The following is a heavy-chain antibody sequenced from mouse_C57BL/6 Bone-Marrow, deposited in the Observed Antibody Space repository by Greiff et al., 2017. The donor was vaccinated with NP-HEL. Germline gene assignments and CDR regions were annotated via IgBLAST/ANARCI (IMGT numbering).Heavy chain of an antibody. CDR3: ARSYYLYFDY. V-gene: IGHV3-1*01. D-gene: IGHD2-10*01. J-gene: IGHJ2*01. CDR2: ISYSGST. Sequence: EVKLVESGPGMVKPSQSLSLTCTVTGYSITSGYDWHWIRHFPGNKLEWMGYISYSGSTNYNPSLKSRISITHDTSKNHFFLKLNSVTTEDTATYYCARSYYLYFDYWGQGTTLTVSS. CDR1: GYSITSGYD.